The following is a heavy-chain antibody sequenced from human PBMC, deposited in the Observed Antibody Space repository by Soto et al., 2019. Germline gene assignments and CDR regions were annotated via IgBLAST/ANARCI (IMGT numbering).Heavy chain of an antibody. CDR1: GYTFTGYY. J-gene: IGHJ6*02. CDR3: ATSIAALFGYYYGMDV. CDR2: INPNSGGT. Sequence: ASVKVSCKASGYTFTGYYMHWVRQAPGQGLEWMGWINPNSGGTNYAQKFQGRVTMTRDTSISTAYMELSRLRSDDTAVYYCATSIAALFGYYYGMDVWGQETTVTVSS. D-gene: IGHD6-13*01. V-gene: IGHV1-2*02.